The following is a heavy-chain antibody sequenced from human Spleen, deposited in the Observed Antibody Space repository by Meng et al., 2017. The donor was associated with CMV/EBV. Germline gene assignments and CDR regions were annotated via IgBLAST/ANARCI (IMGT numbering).Heavy chain of an antibody. J-gene: IGHJ4*02. V-gene: IGHV3-23*01. CDR1: EFTISSYA. CDR2: IGINPADT. Sequence: SCAASEFTISSYAMSWVRQAPGKGLEWVSAIGINPADTFYADSVKGRFTISRDNSKNTLSLQMSSLRAEDTAVYYCARGGLAVKGFDLWGQGTLVTV. D-gene: IGHD6-19*01. CDR3: ARGGLAVKGFDL.